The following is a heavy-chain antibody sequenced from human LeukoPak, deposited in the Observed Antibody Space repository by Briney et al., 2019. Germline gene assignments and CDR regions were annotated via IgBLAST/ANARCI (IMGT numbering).Heavy chain of an antibody. CDR3: ARDSIAVAGTDY. CDR2: ISSSSSYI. D-gene: IGHD6-19*01. J-gene: IGHJ4*02. V-gene: IGHV3-21*01. CDR1: GFTFSSYS. Sequence: NPGGSLRLSCAASGFTFSSYSMNWVRQAPGKGLEWVSSISSSSSYIYYADSVKGRFTISRDNAKNSLYLQMNSLRAEDTAVYYCARDSIAVAGTDYWGQGTLVTVSS.